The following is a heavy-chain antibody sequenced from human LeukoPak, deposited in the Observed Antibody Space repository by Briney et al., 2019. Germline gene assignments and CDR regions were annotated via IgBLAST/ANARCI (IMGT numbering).Heavy chain of an antibody. CDR1: GGSISNIKW. V-gene: IGHV4-4*02. D-gene: IGHD3-22*01. CDR2: IYHSGST. Sequence: SETLSLTCAVSGGSISNIKWWSWVRQPPGKGLEWIGEIYHSGSTNYNPSLKSRVTISVDTSKNQFSLKLSSVTAADTAVYYCAGSITMIGGPFDPWGQGTLVTVSS. CDR3: AGSITMIGGPFDP. J-gene: IGHJ5*02.